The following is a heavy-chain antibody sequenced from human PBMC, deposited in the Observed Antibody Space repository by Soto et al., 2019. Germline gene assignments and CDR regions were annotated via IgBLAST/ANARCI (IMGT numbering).Heavy chain of an antibody. CDR1: GYTLTELS. Sequence: QVQLVQSGAEVKKPGASVKVSCKVSGYTLTELSMHWVRQAPGKGLEWMGGFDPEDGETIYAQKFQGRVTMTEDTSTDTAYKELSSLRSKDTAVYYCATGGGYSSSGWNWFDPWGQGTLVTVSS. CDR2: FDPEDGET. CDR3: ATGGGYSSSGWNWFDP. J-gene: IGHJ5*02. D-gene: IGHD6-13*01. V-gene: IGHV1-24*01.